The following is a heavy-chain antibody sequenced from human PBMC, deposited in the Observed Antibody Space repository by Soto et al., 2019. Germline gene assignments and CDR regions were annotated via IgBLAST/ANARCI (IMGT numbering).Heavy chain of an antibody. CDR3: ARGGRDGFVI. V-gene: IGHV4-4*07. CDR2: VYISGST. CDR1: GGSISTYY. J-gene: IGHJ3*02. Sequence: QVQLQDSGPGLVKPSETLSLTCTVSGGSISTYYWNWIRQSAGKGLEWIGRVYISGSTNNHPSLKSRVAMSVDTSNNQFSLKVTSVTAADTAVYYCARGGRDGFVIWGQGTMVTVSS.